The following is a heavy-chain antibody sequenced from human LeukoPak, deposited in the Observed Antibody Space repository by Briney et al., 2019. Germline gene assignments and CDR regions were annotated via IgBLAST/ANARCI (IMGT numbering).Heavy chain of an antibody. CDR1: GFTFSSYS. J-gene: IGHJ3*02. V-gene: IGHV3-48*01. D-gene: IGHD3-22*01. Sequence: GGSLRLSCEASGFTFSSYSMNWVRQAPGKGLEWVSYISFSSATIHYADSVKGRFTISRDNAKNSLYLQMNSLRAEDTAVYYCARDHHRRLYDSQARDTFDIWGQGTMVTISS. CDR3: ARDHHRRLYDSQARDTFDI. CDR2: ISFSSATI.